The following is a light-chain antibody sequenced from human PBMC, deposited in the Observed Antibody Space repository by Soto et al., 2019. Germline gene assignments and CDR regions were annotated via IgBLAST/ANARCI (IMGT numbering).Light chain of an antibody. CDR1: SSNIGAGYD. CDR2: GNS. Sequence: QLVLTQPPSVSGAPGQRVTISCTGSSSNIGAGYDVHWYQQPPGTAPKLLIYGNSNRPSGVPDRFSGSKSGTSASLAITKLQAEDGADYYCQSYDSSLSFVFGGGTKLTVL. CDR3: QSYDSSLSFV. V-gene: IGLV1-40*01. J-gene: IGLJ2*01.